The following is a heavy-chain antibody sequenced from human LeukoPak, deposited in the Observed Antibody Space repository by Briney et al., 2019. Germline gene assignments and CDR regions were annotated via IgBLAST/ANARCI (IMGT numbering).Heavy chain of an antibody. CDR1: GFTFRSYG. CDR3: AREMATIRGYFDF. CDR2: IWYDGSDK. J-gene: IGHJ4*02. D-gene: IGHD5-24*01. V-gene: IGHV3-33*01. Sequence: AGGSLRLSCAASGFTFRSYGMHWVRQAPGKGMEWVEVIWYDGSDKYYAESVKGRFTISRDNTKNTLYLQMSSLRAEDTGVFYCAREMATIRGYFDFWGQGTLVTVSS.